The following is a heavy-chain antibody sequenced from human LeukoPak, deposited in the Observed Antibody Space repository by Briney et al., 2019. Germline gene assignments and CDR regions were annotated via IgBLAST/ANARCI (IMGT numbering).Heavy chain of an antibody. CDR2: ISYDGSSK. V-gene: IGHV3-30-3*01. CDR1: GFTFSSYS. Sequence: PGGPLRLSCAVSGFTFSSYSMHWVRQAPGKGLEWVAVISYDGSSKYYADFMKGRFTISRDNSRNTLWLQMNGLTAEDTAVYYCVRDQSSVSGSYYHFDSWGRGTLVTVSS. J-gene: IGHJ4*02. D-gene: IGHD3-10*01. CDR3: VRDQSSVSGSYYHFDS.